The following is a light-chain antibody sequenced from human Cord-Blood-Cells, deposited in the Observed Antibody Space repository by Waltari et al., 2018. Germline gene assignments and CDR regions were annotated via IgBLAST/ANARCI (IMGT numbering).Light chain of an antibody. J-gene: IGKJ1*01. CDR2: AAS. V-gene: IGKV1-39*01. Sequence: DIQMTQSPSSLSASVGDRVTITCRASQSLSIYLNWYQQKPGEAPKLLIYAASSLQSGVPSRFSGSGSGTDFTLTVSCLQPEEFATYDCQQSYSTLRTFGQGNKVDIK. CDR1: QSLSIY. CDR3: QQSYSTLRT.